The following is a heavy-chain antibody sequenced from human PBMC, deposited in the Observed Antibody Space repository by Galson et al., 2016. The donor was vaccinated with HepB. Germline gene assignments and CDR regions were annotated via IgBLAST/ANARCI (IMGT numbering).Heavy chain of an antibody. J-gene: IGHJ4*02. D-gene: IGHD3-22*01. CDR2: IYHSGGT. V-gene: IGHV4-31*03. CDR3: ARAGTYYYESIGYYFTRRISGAFDY. CDR1: GGSISSGGYS. Sequence: TLSLTCTVSGGSISSGGYSWSWIRQRPGKGLEWIGHIYHSGGTHYNPSLKSRVTMSVDMSKNQFSLKLSSVTAADTAVYFCARAGTYYYESIGYYFTRRISGAFDYWGQGALVTVSS.